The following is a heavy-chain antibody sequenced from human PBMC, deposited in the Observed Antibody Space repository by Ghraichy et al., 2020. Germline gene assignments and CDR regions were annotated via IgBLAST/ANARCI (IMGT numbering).Heavy chain of an antibody. J-gene: IGHJ4*02. CDR1: GGSTTNYY. Sequence: SETLSLTCSVSGGSTTNYYWNWIRQPPGKGLEWIGYIYYDGRTAYNPSFKSRVTMSVETSKNQFSLKLTSLTAADTAVYYCARGNVWYWRHDSWGQGTLLTVSS. V-gene: IGHV4-59*01. CDR2: IYYDGRT. CDR3: ARGNVWYWRHDS. D-gene: IGHD6-19*01.